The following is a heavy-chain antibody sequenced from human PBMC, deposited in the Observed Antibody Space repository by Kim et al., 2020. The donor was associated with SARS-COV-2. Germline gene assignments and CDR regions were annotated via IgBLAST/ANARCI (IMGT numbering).Heavy chain of an antibody. CDR3: ARDPYSSSWYFGRAGFDY. CDR2: INAGNGNT. J-gene: IGHJ4*02. D-gene: IGHD6-13*01. Sequence: ASVKVSCKASGYTFTSYAMHWVRQAPGQRLEWMGWINAGNGNTKYSQKFQGRVTITRDTSASTAYMELSSLRSEDTAVYYCARDPYSSSWYFGRAGFDYWGQGTLVTVSS. V-gene: IGHV1-3*01. CDR1: GYTFTSYA.